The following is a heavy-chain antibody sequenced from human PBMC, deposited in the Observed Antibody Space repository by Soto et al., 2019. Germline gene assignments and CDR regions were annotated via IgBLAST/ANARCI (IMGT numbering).Heavy chain of an antibody. Sequence: GGSLRLSCAASGFTFSDHYMSWIRQAPGKGLEWVSYISDSGITIYYADSVKGRFTISRDNAKNSLYLQMNSLRAEDTAVYYCARKGPNYDDFSDSWGQGNLVTVSS. CDR2: ISDSGITI. J-gene: IGHJ4*02. V-gene: IGHV3-11*01. D-gene: IGHD4-17*01. CDR1: GFTFSDHY. CDR3: ARKGPNYDDFSDS.